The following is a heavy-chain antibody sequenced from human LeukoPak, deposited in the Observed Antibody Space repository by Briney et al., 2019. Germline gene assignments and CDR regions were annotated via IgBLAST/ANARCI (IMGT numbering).Heavy chain of an antibody. D-gene: IGHD1-26*01. V-gene: IGHV4-59*01. Sequence: SETLSLTCTVSGGSITSYYWSWIRQPPGRGLEWIGYIYYSGSAKHNPSLKSRVTLSVDTSKNQFSLKLSSVTAADTAVYYCARVVGNSAAGLDVWGQGTTVTVSS. CDR1: GGSITSYY. J-gene: IGHJ6*02. CDR2: IYYSGSA. CDR3: ARVVGNSAAGLDV.